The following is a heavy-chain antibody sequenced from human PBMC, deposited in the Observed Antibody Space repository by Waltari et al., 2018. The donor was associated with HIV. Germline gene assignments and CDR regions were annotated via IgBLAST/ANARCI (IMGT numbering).Heavy chain of an antibody. CDR1: GGSISSSSYY. D-gene: IGHD5-12*01. CDR2: IYYSGNT. Sequence: QLQLQESGPGLVKPSETLSLTCTVSGGSISSSSYYWGWIRQPPGKGLEWIGSIYYSGNTYYNPSLKSRVTISVDTSKNQFSLKLSSVTAADTAVYYCAREWASGSWAPGPFDYWCQGTLVTVSS. CDR3: AREWASGSWAPGPFDY. J-gene: IGHJ4*02. V-gene: IGHV4-39*07.